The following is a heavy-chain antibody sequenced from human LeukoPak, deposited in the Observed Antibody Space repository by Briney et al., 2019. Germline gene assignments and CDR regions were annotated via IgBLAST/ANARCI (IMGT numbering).Heavy chain of an antibody. CDR1: GGSVSSYY. CDR3: ARDPGYDYADYIQGPFDI. J-gene: IGHJ3*02. V-gene: IGHV4-4*07. Sequence: SETLSLTCTVSGGSVSSYYWSWIRQPAGKGLEWIGRIYTSGSTNYNPSLRGRVTISVDRSKNQFSLKLSSVTAADTAVYYCARDPGYDYADYIQGPFDIWGHGTMVAVSS. D-gene: IGHD4-17*01. CDR2: IYTSGST.